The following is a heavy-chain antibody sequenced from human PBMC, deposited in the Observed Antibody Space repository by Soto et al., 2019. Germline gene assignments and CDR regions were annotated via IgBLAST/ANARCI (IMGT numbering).Heavy chain of an antibody. CDR1: GFTFSSYA. CDR3: AKRTLGRASTKTGTTGGVDY. J-gene: IGHJ4*02. D-gene: IGHD1-1*01. CDR2: ISGGGGLT. V-gene: IGHV3-23*01. Sequence: GGSLRLSCAASGFTFSSYAMSWVRQAPGKGLEWVSAISGGGGLTYYAEPVKGRFTLSRENSRNTLFLPMNNLRAEDTAVYFCAKRTLGRASTKTGTTGGVDYWGQGTLVTVSS.